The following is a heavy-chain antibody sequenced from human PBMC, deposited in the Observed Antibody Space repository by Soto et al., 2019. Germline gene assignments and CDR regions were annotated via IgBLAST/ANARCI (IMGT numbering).Heavy chain of an antibody. D-gene: IGHD2-15*01. Sequence: ASVKVSCKASGYTLITHGISWVRQAPGQGLEWMGWINPYNGNTDYARKVQGRVTMTTDTSTNTAYMELRSLRSDDTAVYYCARGGRGGNTIICLQKPLDFWGEGTLVTVCS. V-gene: IGHV1-18*01. J-gene: IGHJ4*02. CDR1: GYTLITHG. CDR3: ARGGRGGNTIICLQKPLDF. CDR2: INPYNGNT.